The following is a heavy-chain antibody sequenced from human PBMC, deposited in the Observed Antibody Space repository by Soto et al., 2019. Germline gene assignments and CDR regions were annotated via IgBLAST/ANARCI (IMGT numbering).Heavy chain of an antibody. V-gene: IGHV1-69*01. CDR1: GGTFSSYA. CDR2: IIPIFGTA. D-gene: IGHD3-10*01. J-gene: IGHJ5*02. Sequence: QVQLVQSGAEVKKPGSSVKVSCKASGGTFSSYAISWVRQAPGQGLEWMGGIIPIFGTANYAQKFQGRVTITADESTSTAYMELSSLRAEDTAVYYCAREDLVRGAMGGWFDPWGQGTLVTVSS. CDR3: AREDLVRGAMGGWFDP.